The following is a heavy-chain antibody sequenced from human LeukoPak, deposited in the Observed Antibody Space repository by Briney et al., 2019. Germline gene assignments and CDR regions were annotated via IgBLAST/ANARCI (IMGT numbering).Heavy chain of an antibody. V-gene: IGHV1-2*02. CDR2: FNPTGGGS. Sequence: GASVKVSCKASGYTFTDYYMHWVRQVPGQGLEWVGWFNPTGGGSHLAQKFQGRVALTMDASINTAYLDVIRLRSDDTAFYYCAKVAFDSSGYQYYSDSRGQGSLVTVSS. CDR3: AKVAFDSSGYQYYSDS. CDR1: GYTFTDYY. J-gene: IGHJ4*02. D-gene: IGHD3-22*01.